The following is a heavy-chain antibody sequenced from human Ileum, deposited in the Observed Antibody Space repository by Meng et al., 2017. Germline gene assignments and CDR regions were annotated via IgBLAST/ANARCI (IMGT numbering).Heavy chain of an antibody. Sequence: GGSLRLSCAASGFTFSSYAMHWVRQAPGKGLEWVAVISYDGSNKYYADSVKGRFTISRDNSKNTLYLQRNSMRAEETAVYYCARDWTTVVTPKPPQGEYWGQGTLVTVSS. V-gene: IGHV3-30*04. J-gene: IGHJ4*02. CDR2: ISYDGSNK. CDR3: ARDWTTVVTPKPPQGEY. D-gene: IGHD4-23*01. CDR1: GFTFSSYA.